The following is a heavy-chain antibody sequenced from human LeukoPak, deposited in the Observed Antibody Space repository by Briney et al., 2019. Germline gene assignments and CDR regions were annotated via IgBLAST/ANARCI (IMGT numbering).Heavy chain of an antibody. D-gene: IGHD3-22*01. Sequence: ASVKVSCKASGYTFTGYYMHWVRQAPGQGLEWMGWINPNSGGTNYAQKFQGRVTMTRDTSISTAYMELSRLRSDDTAVYYCARGGHYYDSSGYYAYWGQGTLVTVSS. J-gene: IGHJ4*02. CDR1: GYTFTGYY. V-gene: IGHV1-2*02. CDR3: ARGGHYYDSSGYYAY. CDR2: INPNSGGT.